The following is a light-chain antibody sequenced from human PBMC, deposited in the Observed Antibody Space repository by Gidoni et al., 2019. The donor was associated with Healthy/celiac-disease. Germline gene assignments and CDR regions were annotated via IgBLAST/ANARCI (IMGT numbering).Light chain of an antibody. CDR2: DAS. CDR3: QQRSNWWT. V-gene: IGKV3-11*01. J-gene: IGKJ1*01. Sequence: DIVLTQSPATLSLPPGERATLSCTASQSVSSYLAWYQQKPGQAPRLLISDASNRATGIPARFSGSGSGTDFTLTISSLEPEDFAVYYCQQRSNWWTFGQGTKVEIK. CDR1: QSVSSY.